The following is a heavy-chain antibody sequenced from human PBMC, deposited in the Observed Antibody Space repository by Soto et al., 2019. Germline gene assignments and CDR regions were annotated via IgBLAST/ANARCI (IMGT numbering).Heavy chain of an antibody. D-gene: IGHD4-17*01. J-gene: IGHJ2*01. CDR1: GYTFTSYG. V-gene: IGHV1-18*01. CDR3: ARAQTTMTTVTTAWYFDL. Sequence: GASVKVSCKASGYTFTSYGISWVRQAPGQGLEWMGWISAYNGNTNYAQKLQGRVTMTTDTSTSTAYMELRSLRSDDTAVYYCARAQTTMTTVTTAWYFDLWGRGTLVTVSS. CDR2: ISAYNGNT.